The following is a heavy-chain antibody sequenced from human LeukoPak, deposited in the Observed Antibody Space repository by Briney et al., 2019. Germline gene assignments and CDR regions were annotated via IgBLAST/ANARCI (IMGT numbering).Heavy chain of an antibody. D-gene: IGHD1-26*01. Sequence: PGGSLRLSCAAAGFILRTYSMTWVHQPPGEGLGWVSSITGSGDNTYYVDSVQGRFTISRDNSKNTLYLQMNSLRAEDTAVYYCSKGRGPRSGSSAFWGQGTLVTVS. CDR2: ITGSGDNT. CDR1: GFILRTYS. V-gene: IGHV3-23*01. J-gene: IGHJ4*02. CDR3: SKGRGPRSGSSAF.